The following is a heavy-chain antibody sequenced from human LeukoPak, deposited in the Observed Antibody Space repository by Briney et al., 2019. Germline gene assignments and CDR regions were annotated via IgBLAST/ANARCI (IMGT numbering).Heavy chain of an antibody. CDR3: ARSRGGFGDYGSWFDP. CDR1: GFTFSSYG. CDR2: IHNSATT. V-gene: IGHV4-59*12. D-gene: IGHD4-17*01. J-gene: IGHJ5*02. Sequence: SGGSLRLSCVGSGFTFSSYGMGWVRQAPGKGLEWIGYIHNSATTNCNPSLKSRVTISLDTAKNQFSLKLTSVTAADTAVYFCARSRGGFGDYGSWFDPWGQGTLVTVSS.